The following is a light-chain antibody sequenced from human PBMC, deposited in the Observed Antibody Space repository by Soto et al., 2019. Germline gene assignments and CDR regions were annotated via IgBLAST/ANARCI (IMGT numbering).Light chain of an antibody. CDR3: SSYTSSSTLG. Sequence: QSVLTQPASVSGSPGQSITISCTGTSSDVGGHNSVAWYQHNPGKAPKLMIYDVSNRPSGVSSRFSGSKSGNTASLSISGLQAEDEADYYCSSYTSSSTLGFGTGTKLTVL. V-gene: IGLV2-14*01. CDR1: SSDVGGHNS. J-gene: IGLJ1*01. CDR2: DVS.